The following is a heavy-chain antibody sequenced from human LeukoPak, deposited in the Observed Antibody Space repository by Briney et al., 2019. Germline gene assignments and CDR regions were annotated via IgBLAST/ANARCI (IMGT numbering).Heavy chain of an antibody. D-gene: IGHD3-22*01. J-gene: IGHJ4*02. CDR3: ARVDGSSSGPDY. CDR1: GFTFSSYW. Sequence: PGGSLRLSCAASGFTFSSYWMSWVRQAPGKGLEWVANIKEDGSETYYVDSVKGRFTISRDNAKNLLYLEMNSLRAEDAALYYCARVDGSSSGPDYWGQGTLVTVSS. CDR2: IKEDGSET. V-gene: IGHV3-7*01.